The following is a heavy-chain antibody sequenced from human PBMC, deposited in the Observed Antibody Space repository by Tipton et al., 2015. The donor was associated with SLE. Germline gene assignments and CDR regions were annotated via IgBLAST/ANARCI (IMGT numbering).Heavy chain of an antibody. CDR2: IYYSGST. CDR1: GGSFSGYY. V-gene: IGHV4-31*11. Sequence: TLSLTCAVYGGSFSGYYWSWIRQHPGKGLEWIGYIYYSGSTYYNPSLKSRVTISVDTSKNQFSLKLSSVTAADTAVYHCARDAGRDITGTHGAFDIWGQGTMVTVSS. J-gene: IGHJ3*02. CDR3: ARDAGRDITGTHGAFDI. D-gene: IGHD1-20*01.